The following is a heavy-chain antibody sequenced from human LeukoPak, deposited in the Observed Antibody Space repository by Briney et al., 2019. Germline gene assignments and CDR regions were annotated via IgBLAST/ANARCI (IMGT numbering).Heavy chain of an antibody. CDR3: VRDKHWAFDY. D-gene: IGHD7-27*01. CDR1: GFTFSSYS. CDR2: LSGSGSPI. Sequence: GGSLRLSCAASGFTFSSYSMNWVRQAQGKGLEWLSYLSGSGSPIYHADSVKGRFTISRDNAKNSLYLQMNSLRAEDTAVYYCVRDKHWAFDYWGQGTLVTVPS. V-gene: IGHV3-48*01. J-gene: IGHJ4*02.